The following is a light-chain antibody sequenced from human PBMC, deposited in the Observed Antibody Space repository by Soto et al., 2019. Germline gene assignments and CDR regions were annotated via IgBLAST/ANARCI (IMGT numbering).Light chain of an antibody. J-gene: IGLJ1*01. V-gene: IGLV2-14*03. CDR1: SSDIGAYDY. CDR3: SSYTSSSTRV. Sequence: QSVLAQPASVSGSPGQSIAISCTGTSSDIGAYDYVSWYQQFPDNPPRLIIYEVSHRPSGVADRFSGSKSVNTATLTISRLQAEDEADYYCSSYTSSSTRVFGTGTKVTVL. CDR2: EVS.